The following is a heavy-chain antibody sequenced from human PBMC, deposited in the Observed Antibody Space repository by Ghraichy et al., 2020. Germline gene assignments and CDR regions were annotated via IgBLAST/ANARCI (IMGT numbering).Heavy chain of an antibody. D-gene: IGHD6-6*01. CDR2: IYPGDSDT. J-gene: IGHJ4*02. V-gene: IGHV5-51*01. CDR1: GYSFTSYW. Sequence: GESLNISCKGSGYSFTSYWIGWVRQMPGKGLEWMGIIYPGDSDTRYSPSFQGQVTISADKSISTAYLQWSSLKASDTAMYYCARHPSVPFYSSSPGEIDYWGQGTLVTVSS. CDR3: ARHPSVPFYSSSPGEIDY.